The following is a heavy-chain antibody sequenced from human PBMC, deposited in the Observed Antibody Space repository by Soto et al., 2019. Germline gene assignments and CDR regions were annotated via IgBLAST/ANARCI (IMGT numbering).Heavy chain of an antibody. CDR2: IYYSGST. CDR1: GGSISSSSYY. V-gene: IGHV4-39*07. D-gene: IGHD6-13*01. Sequence: SETLSLTCTVSGGSISSSSYYWGWIRQPPGKGLEWIGSIYYSGSTYYNPSLKSRVTISVDTSKNQFSLKLSSVTAADTAVYYCAREKVVIAAAGNWFDPWGQGTLVTVSS. CDR3: AREKVVIAAAGNWFDP. J-gene: IGHJ5*02.